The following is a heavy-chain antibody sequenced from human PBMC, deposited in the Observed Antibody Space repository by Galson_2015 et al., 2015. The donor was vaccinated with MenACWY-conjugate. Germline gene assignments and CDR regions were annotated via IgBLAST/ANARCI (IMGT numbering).Heavy chain of an antibody. Sequence: SLRLSCAASGFTFSSYAMSWVRQAPGKGLEWVSAISGSGGSTYYADSVKGRFTISRDNSKNTLYLQMNSLRAEDTAVYYCAKAPSLIAVAGTYFDYWGQGTLFTVSS. D-gene: IGHD6-19*01. CDR2: ISGSGGST. CDR3: AKAPSLIAVAGTYFDY. V-gene: IGHV3-23*01. CDR1: GFTFSSYA. J-gene: IGHJ4*02.